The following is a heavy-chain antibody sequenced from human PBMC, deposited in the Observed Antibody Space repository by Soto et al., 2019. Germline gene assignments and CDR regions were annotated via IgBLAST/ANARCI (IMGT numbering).Heavy chain of an antibody. CDR2: ISNDGSKR. V-gene: IGHV3-30*18. D-gene: IGHD3-3*01. CDR3: AKDKVPYFDYWSRQRWFDP. CDR1: GFSFSVFG. Sequence: QVQLVESGGGVVQPGTSLRLSCVASGFSFSVFGMHWVRQFPGKGLEWVAVISNDGSKRYYIDSVECRFTISRDHSKNTLYLEMVSLRVDDTSVYYCAKDKVPYFDYWSRQRWFDPWGQGTPVTVSS. J-gene: IGHJ5*02.